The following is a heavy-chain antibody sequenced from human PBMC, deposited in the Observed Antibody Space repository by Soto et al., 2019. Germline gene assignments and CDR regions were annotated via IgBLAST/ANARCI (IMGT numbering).Heavy chain of an antibody. V-gene: IGHV3-13*01. J-gene: IGHJ3*02. CDR1: GFTFSSYD. D-gene: IGHD3-10*01. CDR2: IGTAGDT. Sequence: PGGSLRLSCAASGFTFSSYDMHWVRQATEKGLEWVSAIGTAGDTYYPGSVKGRFTISRENAKNSLYLQMNSLRAEDTAVYYCARDRGGGAFDIWGQGTMVTVSS. CDR3: ARDRGGGAFDI.